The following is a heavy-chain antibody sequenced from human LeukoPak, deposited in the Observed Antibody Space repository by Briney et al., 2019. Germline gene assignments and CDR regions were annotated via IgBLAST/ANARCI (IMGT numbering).Heavy chain of an antibody. CDR3: SRDGRYSYGYEYYYYGMDV. V-gene: IGHV1-18*01. Sequence: ASVNVSCKASGYTFTSYGISWVRQPPGQGLEWMGWISAYNGNTYYAQKLQGRVTMTTDPYTSTGYMELRSLRSDDTAVYYCSRDGRYSYGYEYYYYGMDVWGQGTTVTVSS. J-gene: IGHJ6*02. CDR1: GYTFTSYG. CDR2: ISAYNGNT. D-gene: IGHD5-18*01.